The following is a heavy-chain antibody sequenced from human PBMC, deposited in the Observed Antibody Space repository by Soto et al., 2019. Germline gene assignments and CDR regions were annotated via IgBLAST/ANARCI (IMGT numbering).Heavy chain of an antibody. Sequence: SETLSLTCAVSGGSISTSNWWSWVRQPPGRGLEWIGEVYRTGSTNYNPSLESRLTISVDKSKNQFSLKLTSVTAADTAVYYCARARATIAAAAIFDCWGQGTLVTVSS. J-gene: IGHJ4*02. V-gene: IGHV4-4*02. CDR1: GGSISTSNW. CDR3: ARARATIAAAAIFDC. D-gene: IGHD6-13*01. CDR2: VYRTGST.